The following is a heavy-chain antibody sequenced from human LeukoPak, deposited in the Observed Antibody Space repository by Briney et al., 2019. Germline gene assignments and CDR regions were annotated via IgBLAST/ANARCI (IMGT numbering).Heavy chain of an antibody. Sequence: PSETLSLTCTVSGGSVSSGSYYWSWIRQPPGKGLEWIGYIYYSGSTNYNPSLKSRVTISVDTSKNQFSLKLSSVTAADTAVYYCARVGLVEGYCSSTSCSPFDPWAREPWSPSPQ. CDR2: IYYSGST. V-gene: IGHV4-61*01. D-gene: IGHD2-2*01. CDR1: GGSVSSGSYY. CDR3: ARVGLVEGYCSSTSCSPFDP. J-gene: IGHJ5*02.